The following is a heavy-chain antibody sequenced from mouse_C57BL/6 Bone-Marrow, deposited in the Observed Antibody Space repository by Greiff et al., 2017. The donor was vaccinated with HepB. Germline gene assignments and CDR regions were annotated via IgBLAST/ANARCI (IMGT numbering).Heavy chain of an antibody. V-gene: IGHV1-64*01. CDR1: GYTFTSYW. CDR3: ARYAPRGRNYFDY. Sequence: QVHVKQSGAELVKPGASVKLSCKASGYTFTSYWMHWVKQRPGQGLEWIGMIHPNSGSTNYNEKFKSKATLTVDKSSSTAYMQLSSLTSEDSAVYYCARYAPRGRNYFDYWGQGTTLTVSS. CDR2: IHPNSGST. J-gene: IGHJ2*01. D-gene: IGHD2-14*01.